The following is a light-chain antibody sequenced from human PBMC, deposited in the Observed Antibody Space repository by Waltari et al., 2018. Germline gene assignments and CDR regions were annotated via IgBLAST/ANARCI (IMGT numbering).Light chain of an antibody. CDR1: QHILNY. V-gene: IGKV1-8*01. CDR3: QQFYSYPVT. CDR2: SAS. J-gene: IGKJ1*01. Sequence: AIQMTQSPSSLSASTGDRVTMTCRASQHILNYLAWYQQKPGKAPKLLIYSASTLQGGVPSRFSGSGSGTEFTLTITRLESEDFATYVCQQFYSYPVTFGQGTKVEIK.